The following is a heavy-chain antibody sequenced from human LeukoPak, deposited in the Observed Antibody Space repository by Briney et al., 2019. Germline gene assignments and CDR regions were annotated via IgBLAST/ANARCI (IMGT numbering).Heavy chain of an antibody. J-gene: IGHJ4*02. V-gene: IGHV1-2*02. CDR2: INPNSGGT. CDR3: ARARPAAISFYTY. D-gene: IGHD2-2*01. Sequence: ASVKVSCKASGYTFTGYYMHWVRQAPGQGLEWMGWINPNSGGTNYAQKFQGRVTMTRDTSISTAYIELSRLRSDDTAVYYCARARPAAISFYTYWGRGTLVTVSS. CDR1: GYTFTGYY.